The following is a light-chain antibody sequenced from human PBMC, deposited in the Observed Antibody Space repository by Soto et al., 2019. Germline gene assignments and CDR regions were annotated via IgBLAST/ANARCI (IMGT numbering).Light chain of an antibody. V-gene: IGLV3-21*02. CDR1: VIGSIS. CDR2: DDS. Sequence: SYELTQPPSVSVAPGQTASITCGGNVIGSISVHWYQQKPGQAPVLVVFDDSDRPSGIPERFSGSNSRNTATLTNSRVEAGDEADYYCQVWDSSSDHFILGGGTKLTVL. J-gene: IGLJ2*01. CDR3: QVWDSSSDHFI.